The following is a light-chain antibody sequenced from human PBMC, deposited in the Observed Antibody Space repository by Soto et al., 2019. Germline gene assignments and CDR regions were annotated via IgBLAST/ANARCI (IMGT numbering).Light chain of an antibody. J-gene: IGKJ1*01. CDR2: DAS. V-gene: IGKV3-11*01. CDR1: QRVSSGD. CDR3: QQRSNWPPT. Sequence: DIVLTQSPATQCLSPGEGAALSWRASQRVSSGDVAWYQQKPGQAPRLLIYDASNRATGIPARFSGTGSGTDFTLTISSLEPEDFAVYYCQQRSNWPPTFGPGTKVDTK.